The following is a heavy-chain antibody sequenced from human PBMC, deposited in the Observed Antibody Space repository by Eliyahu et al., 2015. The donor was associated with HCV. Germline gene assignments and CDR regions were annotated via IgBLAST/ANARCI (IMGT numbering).Heavy chain of an antibody. Sequence: QVQLQESGPGLVKPSQTLSLTCXVSGGXXSRXNYXWSWIRQPAGKGLEWIGRIYTSESTNYNPSLKSRVTISVDTSKNQFSLKLSSVTAADTAVYYCARDWYCNGATCYSGGLGWFDPWGQGTLVTVSS. CDR3: ARDWYCNGATCYSGGLGWFDP. V-gene: IGHV4-61*02. CDR1: GGXXSRXNYX. D-gene: IGHD2-15*01. J-gene: IGHJ5*02. CDR2: IYTSEST.